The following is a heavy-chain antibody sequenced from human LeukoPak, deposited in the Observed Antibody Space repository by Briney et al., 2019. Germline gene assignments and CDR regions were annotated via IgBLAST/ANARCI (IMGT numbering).Heavy chain of an antibody. CDR1: RFTFTSSA. CDR2: IVVGSGNT. V-gene: IGHV1-58*02. CDR3: AAVLFGYGPGDY. D-gene: IGHD3-10*02. J-gene: IGHJ4*02. Sequence: GTSVKVSCKASRFTFTSSAMQWVRQARGQRLEWIGWIVVGSGNTNYAQKFQERVTITRDMSTSTAYMELSSLRSEDTAVYYCAAVLFGYGPGDYWGQGTLVTVSS.